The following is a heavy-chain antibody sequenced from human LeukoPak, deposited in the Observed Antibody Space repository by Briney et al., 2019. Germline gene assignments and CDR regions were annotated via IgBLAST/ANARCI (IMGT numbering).Heavy chain of an antibody. V-gene: IGHV4-39*07. CDR1: GFSFSSHGM. CDR3: ARDGSRGDDGFDI. D-gene: IGHD5-12*01. Sequence: GSLRLSCAASGFSFSSHGMSWIRQPPGKGLEWIGSIYYSGSTYYNPSLKSRVTISVDTSKNQFSLKLSSVTAADTAVYYCARDGSRGDDGFDIWGQGTMVTVSS. J-gene: IGHJ3*02. CDR2: IYYSGST.